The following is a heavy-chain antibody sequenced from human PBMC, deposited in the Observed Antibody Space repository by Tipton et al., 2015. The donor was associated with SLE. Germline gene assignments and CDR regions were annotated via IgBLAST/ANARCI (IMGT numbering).Heavy chain of an antibody. J-gene: IGHJ2*01. V-gene: IGHV4-59*01. Sequence: LRLSCTVSGGSISPFSWTWIRQPPGKGLEWIGLVYYTGSTNYNPSLESRATMSLDTPKNQFSLKLNSATAADTAVYYCAKADGVVGGQVPYWYFDLWGRGTLVSVSS. D-gene: IGHD1-26*01. CDR3: AKADGVVGGQVPYWYFDL. CDR2: VYYTGST. CDR1: GGSISPFS.